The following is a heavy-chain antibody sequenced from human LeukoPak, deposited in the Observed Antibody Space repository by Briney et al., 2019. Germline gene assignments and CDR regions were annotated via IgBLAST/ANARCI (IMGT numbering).Heavy chain of an antibody. CDR3: ARGLVVGEYYFDY. V-gene: IGHV4-59*11. D-gene: IGHD1-26*01. Sequence: SETLSLTCTVSGGSISSHYWSWIRQPPGKGLEWIGYIYYSGSTNYNPSLKSRVTISVDTSKNQFSLKLGSVTAADTAVYYCARGLVVGEYYFDYWGQGTLVTVSS. CDR1: GGSISSHY. J-gene: IGHJ4*02. CDR2: IYYSGST.